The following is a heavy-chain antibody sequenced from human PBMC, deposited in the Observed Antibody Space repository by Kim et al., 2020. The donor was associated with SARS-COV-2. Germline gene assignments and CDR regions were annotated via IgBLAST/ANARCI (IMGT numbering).Heavy chain of an antibody. CDR2: ISGSGGTT. D-gene: IGHD2-2*01. CDR1: GFTFSGFA. J-gene: IGHJ1*01. Sequence: GGSLRLSCVASGFTFSGFAMSWVRQAPGKGLEWVSGISGSGGTTYYADSVKGRFTISRDNSKNTLYLQMNGLRAEDTALYYCARAELYCSSTSCYGYFQHWAQGTLVTVSS. CDR3: ARAELYCSSTSCYGYFQH. V-gene: IGHV3-23*01.